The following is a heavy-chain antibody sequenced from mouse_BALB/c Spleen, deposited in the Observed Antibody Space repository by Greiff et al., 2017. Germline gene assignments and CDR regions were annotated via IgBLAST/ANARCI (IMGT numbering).Heavy chain of an antibody. V-gene: IGHV5-6-5*01. CDR2: ISSGGST. D-gene: IGHD2-10*01. CDR1: GFTFSSYA. Sequence: EVMLVESGGGLVKPGGSLKLSCAASGFTFSSYAMSWVRQTPEKRLEWVASISSGGSTYYPDSVKGRFTISRDNARNILYLQMSSLRSEDTAMYYCARGPYYGNYPYFDYWGQGTTLTVSS. CDR3: ARGPYYGNYPYFDY. J-gene: IGHJ2*01.